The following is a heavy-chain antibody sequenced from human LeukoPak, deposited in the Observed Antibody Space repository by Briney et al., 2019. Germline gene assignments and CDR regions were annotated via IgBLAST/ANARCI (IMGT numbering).Heavy chain of an antibody. CDR2: ISSNGGST. CDR3: ARVEGGGWFDP. V-gene: IGHV3-64*01. Sequence: GGSLRLSCAASGFTFSSYAMHWVRQAPGKGLEYVSAISSNGGSTYHANSVKGRFTISRDNSKNTLYLQMGSLRAEDMAVYYCARVEGGGWFDPWGQGTLVTVSS. CDR1: GFTFSSYA. D-gene: IGHD3-10*01. J-gene: IGHJ5*02.